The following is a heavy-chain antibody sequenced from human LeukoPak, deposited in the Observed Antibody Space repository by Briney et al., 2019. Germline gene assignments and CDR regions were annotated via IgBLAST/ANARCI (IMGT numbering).Heavy chain of an antibody. CDR3: TTDREWLVPFDY. CDR2: IKRKTDGGTT. Sequence: GGSLRLSCAASGFTFSNAWMSWVRQAPGEGLEWVGRIKRKTDGGTTDYAAPVKGRFTISRDDSKNTLYLQMNSLKTEDTAVYYCTTDREWLVPFDYWGQGTLVTVSS. V-gene: IGHV3-15*01. D-gene: IGHD6-19*01. J-gene: IGHJ4*02. CDR1: GFTFSNAW.